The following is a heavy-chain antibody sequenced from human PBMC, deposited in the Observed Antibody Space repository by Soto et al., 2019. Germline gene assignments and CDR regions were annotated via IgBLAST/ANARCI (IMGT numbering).Heavy chain of an antibody. J-gene: IGHJ4*02. CDR2: IRSKASNYAT. D-gene: IGHD2-15*01. Sequence: GSLRLSCASSWFTFSGSGVHWVRHASGKGLEWVGRIRSKASNYATAYAASVKGRFTVSRDDSKNMAYLQMDSLKTEDTAVYYCTRLEETVGVVASYDYWGQGTQVTVSS. CDR1: WFTFSGSG. CDR3: TRLEETVGVVASYDY. V-gene: IGHV3-73*01.